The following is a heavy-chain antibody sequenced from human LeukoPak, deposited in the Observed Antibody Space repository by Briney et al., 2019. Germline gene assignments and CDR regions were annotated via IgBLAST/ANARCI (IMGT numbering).Heavy chain of an antibody. D-gene: IGHD3-3*01. CDR1: GGSISSYYW. CDR2: IYWNDDK. CDR3: AHIPYYDFWSGYPPADY. V-gene: IGHV2-5*01. Sequence: TLSLTCAVSGGSISSYYWSWIRQPPGKGLEWLALIYWNDDKRYSPSLKSRLTITKDTSKNQVVLTMTNMDPVDTATYYCAHIPYYDFWSGYPPADYWGQGTLVTVSS. J-gene: IGHJ4*02.